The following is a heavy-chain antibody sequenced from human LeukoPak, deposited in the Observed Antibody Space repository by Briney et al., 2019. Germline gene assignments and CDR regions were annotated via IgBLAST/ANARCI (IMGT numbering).Heavy chain of an antibody. J-gene: IGHJ4*02. CDR1: GGSISSSSYY. V-gene: IGHV4-39*07. Sequence: SETLSLTCTVSGGSISSSSYYWGWIRQPPGKGLEWIGSIYHSGSTYYNPSLKSRVTFSVDTSKNQFSLKLSSVTAADTAVYHCAREQIEPPFDFWGQGTPVTVSS. CDR2: IYHSGST. CDR3: AREQIEPPFDF. D-gene: IGHD2/OR15-2a*01.